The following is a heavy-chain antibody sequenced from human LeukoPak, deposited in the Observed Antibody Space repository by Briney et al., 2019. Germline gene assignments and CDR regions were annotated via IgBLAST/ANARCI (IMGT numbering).Heavy chain of an antibody. Sequence: ASETLSLTCAVSGGSISRGGYSGSWIRQPPGEGREWMGYIYHSGSTYYNPSLKSRVHISVDRSKNQFSLKLSSVTAADTAVYYCARGVYLEYNYFDYWGQGTLVTVSS. J-gene: IGHJ4*02. D-gene: IGHD1-20*01. CDR2: IYHSGST. CDR3: ARGVYLEYNYFDY. V-gene: IGHV4-30-2*01. CDR1: GGSISRGGYS.